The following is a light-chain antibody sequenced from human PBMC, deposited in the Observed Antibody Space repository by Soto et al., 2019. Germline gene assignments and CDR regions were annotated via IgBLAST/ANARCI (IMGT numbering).Light chain of an antibody. CDR1: QSVSSSY. Sequence: EIVLTQSPGTLSLSPGERATLSCRASQSVSSSYLAWYQQKPGQAPRLLIYGASSRATGIPDRFSGSGSGTDFTLPISRLEPEDFAVDYCQQYGSSLLWTFGQGTKVEIK. J-gene: IGKJ1*01. CDR3: QQYGSSLLWT. V-gene: IGKV3-20*01. CDR2: GAS.